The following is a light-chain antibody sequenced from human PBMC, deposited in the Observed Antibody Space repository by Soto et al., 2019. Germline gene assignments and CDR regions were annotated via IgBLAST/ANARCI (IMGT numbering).Light chain of an antibody. CDR1: QSISTF. V-gene: IGKV3-11*01. Sequence: TQSPSTLSASIGDRVTITCRASQSISTFLAWYQQKPGQAPRLLIYDASNRATGIPARFSGSGSGTDFTLTISSLEPEDFAVYYCQQRSNWPPLTFGGVTKVEIK. CDR2: DAS. CDR3: QQRSNWPPLT. J-gene: IGKJ4*01.